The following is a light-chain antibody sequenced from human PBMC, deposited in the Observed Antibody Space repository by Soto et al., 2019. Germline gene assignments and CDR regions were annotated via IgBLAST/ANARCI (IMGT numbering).Light chain of an antibody. CDR2: GAS. J-gene: IGKJ4*01. CDR1: QSININ. CDR3: QQYHNWPPLT. Sequence: EIVMTQSPATLSVSPGERVTLSCRASQSININLAWYQQRPGKAPRVLIYGASSRASGIPDRFSGSGSGTDFTLTISRLEHDDFAFYYCQQYHNWPPLTFVGGTRVEIK. V-gene: IGKV3D-15*01.